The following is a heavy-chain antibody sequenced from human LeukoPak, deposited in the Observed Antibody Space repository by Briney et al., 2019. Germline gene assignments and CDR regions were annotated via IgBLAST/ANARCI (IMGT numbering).Heavy chain of an antibody. Sequence: ASVKVSCKTSRYTFTGYYLHWVRQAPGQGLEWMGWINPSSGDTNYALKFQGRVALTRDTSISTAYMDLSRLRSDDTAVYYCATSNMVATTSTFDYWGQGTLVTVSS. V-gene: IGHV1-2*02. D-gene: IGHD5-12*01. CDR3: ATSNMVATTSTFDY. J-gene: IGHJ4*02. CDR1: RYTFTGYY. CDR2: INPSSGDT.